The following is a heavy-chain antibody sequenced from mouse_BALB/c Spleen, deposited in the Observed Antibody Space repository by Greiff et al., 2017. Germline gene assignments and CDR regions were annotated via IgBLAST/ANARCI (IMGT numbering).Heavy chain of an antibody. V-gene: IGHV5-12-1*01. D-gene: IGHD2-3*01. Sequence: EVQLVESGGGLVKPGGSLKLSCAASGFAFSSYDMSWVRQTPEKRLEWVAYISSGGGSTYYPDTVKGRFTISRDNAKNTLYLQMSSLKSEDTAMYYCARRYDGYSCYAMDYWGQGTSVTVSS. CDR1: GFAFSSYD. J-gene: IGHJ4*01. CDR2: ISSGGGST. CDR3: ARRYDGYSCYAMDY.